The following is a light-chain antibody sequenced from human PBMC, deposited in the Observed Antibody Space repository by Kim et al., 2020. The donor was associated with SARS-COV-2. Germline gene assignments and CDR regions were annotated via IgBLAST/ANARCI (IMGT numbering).Light chain of an antibody. Sequence: GSPGQTASITCSGDKLGDKYACWYQQKPGPSPVLVIYQDSKRPSGIPERFSGSNSGNTATLTISGTQAMDEADYYCQAWDSSTGVFGGGTQLTVL. CDR2: QDS. CDR3: QAWDSSTGV. CDR1: KLGDKY. V-gene: IGLV3-1*01. J-gene: IGLJ2*01.